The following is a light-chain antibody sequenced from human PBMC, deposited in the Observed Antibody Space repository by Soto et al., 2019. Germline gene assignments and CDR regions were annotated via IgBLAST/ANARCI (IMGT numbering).Light chain of an antibody. CDR1: SSDVGGYKY. Sequence: QSVLTQPASVSGSPGQSITISCTGTSSDVGGYKYVSWYQQHPGKAPKLMIYDVSNRPSGVSNRFSGSKSGNTASLTISGLQAEDEADYYCSSYTSSITRVFGTGTKLTVL. CDR3: SSYTSSITRV. V-gene: IGLV2-14*01. CDR2: DVS. J-gene: IGLJ1*01.